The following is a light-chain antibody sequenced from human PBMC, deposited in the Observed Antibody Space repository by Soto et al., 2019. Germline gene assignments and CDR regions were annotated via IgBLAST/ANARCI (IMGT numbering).Light chain of an antibody. V-gene: IGKV3-20*01. J-gene: IGKJ4*01. CDR3: QQYGSSPVT. CDR1: QSVTSNY. CDR2: GTS. Sequence: DIVLTQSPATLSLSPGERAALSCRASQSVTSNYLAWYQQNPGQAPSLIIYGTSIKATGISDRFSGSGSGTDFTLTISRLKPEDFAVYFCQQYGSSPVTFGGGTRVE.